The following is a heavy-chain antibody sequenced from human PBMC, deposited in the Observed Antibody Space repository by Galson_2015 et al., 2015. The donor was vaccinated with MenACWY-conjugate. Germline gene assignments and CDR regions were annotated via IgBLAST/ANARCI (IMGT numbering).Heavy chain of an antibody. J-gene: IGHJ4*02. Sequence: SLRLSCAASGFTFSSYSMNWVHQAPGKGLEWVSSISSSSSYIYYADSVKGRFTISRDNAKNSLYLQMNSLRAEDTAVYYCARDLCGGGSCYSVGNYDYWGQGTLVTVSS. CDR1: GFTFSSYS. CDR2: ISSSSSYI. D-gene: IGHD2-15*01. CDR3: ARDLCGGGSCYSVGNYDY. V-gene: IGHV3-21*01.